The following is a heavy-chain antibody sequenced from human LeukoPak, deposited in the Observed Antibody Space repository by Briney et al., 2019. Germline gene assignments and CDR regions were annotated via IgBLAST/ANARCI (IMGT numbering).Heavy chain of an antibody. V-gene: IGHV5-51*01. CDR1: GYRFTSYW. J-gene: IGHJ4*02. CDR3: ARQGESSTNPPDDY. Sequence: GGSLQISCQGSGYRFTSYWIGWVRQLPGKGLEWMGIIYPGDSDTRYSPSFQGQVTISADKSISTAYLQWSSLKASDTAMYYCARQGESSTNPPDDYWGQGTLVTVSS. D-gene: IGHD2-2*01. CDR2: IYPGDSDT.